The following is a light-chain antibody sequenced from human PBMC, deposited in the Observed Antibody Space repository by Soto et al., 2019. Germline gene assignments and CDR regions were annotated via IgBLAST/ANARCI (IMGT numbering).Light chain of an antibody. J-gene: IGKJ1*01. CDR3: QQRSNWPRGT. CDR2: DAS. V-gene: IGKV3-11*01. CDR1: QSVSSY. Sequence: EIVLTQSPATLSFSPGERATLSCRASQSVSSYLAWYQQKPGQAPRLLIYDASNRATGIPARFSGSGSGTDFTLTISSLEPEDFAVYYCQQRSNWPRGTFGQGTKVDIK.